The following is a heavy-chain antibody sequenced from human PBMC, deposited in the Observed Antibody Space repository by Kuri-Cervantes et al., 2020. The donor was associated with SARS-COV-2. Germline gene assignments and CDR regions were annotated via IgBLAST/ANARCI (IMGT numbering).Heavy chain of an antibody. D-gene: IGHD2-2*01. V-gene: IGHV1-46*01. J-gene: IGHJ6*02. Sequence: ASVKVSCKASGCTFSSYYIHWVRQAPGQGLEWMGIINPSGGTTSYAQKFQGRVTMTRDTSTSTVYMELSSLRSEDTAVYYCARELGYCSSTSCQRDYYYYGMDVWGQGTTVTVSS. CDR1: GCTFSSYY. CDR2: INPSGGTT. CDR3: ARELGYCSSTSCQRDYYYYGMDV.